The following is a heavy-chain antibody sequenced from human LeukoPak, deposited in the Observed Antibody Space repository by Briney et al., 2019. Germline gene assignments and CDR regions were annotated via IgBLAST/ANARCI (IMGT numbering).Heavy chain of an antibody. CDR2: ISSSGSTI. V-gene: IGHV3-11*01. CDR1: GFTFSDYY. CDR3: ARDTPDYYDSSGSGLDY. Sequence: PGGSLRLSCAAPGFTFSDYYMSWIRQAPGKGLEWVSYISSSGSTIYYADSVKGRFTISRDNAKNSLYLQMNSLRAEDTAVYYCARDTPDYYDSSGSGLDYWGQGTLVTVSS. D-gene: IGHD3-22*01. J-gene: IGHJ4*02.